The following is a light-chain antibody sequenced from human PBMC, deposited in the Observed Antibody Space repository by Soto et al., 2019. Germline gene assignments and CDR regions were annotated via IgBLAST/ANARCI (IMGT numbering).Light chain of an antibody. CDR1: SGSFASNY. CDR3: QSYDSSNPLVV. V-gene: IGLV6-57*02. Sequence: NFMLTQPHSVSGSPGKTVTISCTGTSGSFASNYVRWYQQRPGSAPTPVIYEDNKRPSGVPDRFSGSIDSSSNSASLTISGLQTEDEADYYCQSYDSSNPLVVFGGGTKLTVL. CDR2: EDN. J-gene: IGLJ2*01.